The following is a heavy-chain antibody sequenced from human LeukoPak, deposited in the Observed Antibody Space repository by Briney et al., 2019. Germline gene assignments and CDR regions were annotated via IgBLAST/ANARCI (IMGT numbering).Heavy chain of an antibody. J-gene: IGHJ4*02. Sequence: SGPTLVKPTQTLTLTCTFTGLSLSTSGVGVGWIRQPPGKALEWLALIYWDDDKLYSPSLKSRLTITKDTSKNQVVLTMTNMDPVDTATYYCAHRNYGDYHMDYWGQGTLVTVSS. CDR3: AHRNYGDYHMDY. CDR1: GLSLSTSGVG. D-gene: IGHD4-17*01. V-gene: IGHV2-5*02. CDR2: IYWDDDK.